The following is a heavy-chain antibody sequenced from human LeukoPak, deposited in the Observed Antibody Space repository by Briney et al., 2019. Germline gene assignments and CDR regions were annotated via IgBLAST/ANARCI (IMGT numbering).Heavy chain of an antibody. CDR2: ISSGTGSYI. V-gene: IGHV3-21*01. Sequence: PGGSLRLSCAASGFPFSSYSMNWVRQAPGKGLEWVSTISSGTGSYIYYADSVRGRFTISRDNAKNSLYLQMNSLRAEDTAVYYCARCSGVFGSSGYWGQGTLVTVSS. CDR3: ARCSGVFGSSGY. D-gene: IGHD6-6*01. J-gene: IGHJ4*02. CDR1: GFPFSSYS.